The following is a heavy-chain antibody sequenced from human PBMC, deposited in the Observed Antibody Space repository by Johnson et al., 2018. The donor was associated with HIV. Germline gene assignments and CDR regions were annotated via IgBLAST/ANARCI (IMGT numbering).Heavy chain of an antibody. CDR2: IKQDGSEK. CDR3: AKANYYDSSGYYSVTEDVFDI. J-gene: IGHJ3*02. Sequence: VQLVESGGGLVKPGGSLRLSCAASGFNFSSYWMSWVRQAPGKGLEWVANIKQDGSEKYYVDSVKGRFTISRDNAKNSLYLQMNSLKPEDTALYYCAKANYYDSSGYYSVTEDVFDIWGQGTMVTVSS. V-gene: IGHV3-7*03. CDR1: GFNFSSYW. D-gene: IGHD3-22*01.